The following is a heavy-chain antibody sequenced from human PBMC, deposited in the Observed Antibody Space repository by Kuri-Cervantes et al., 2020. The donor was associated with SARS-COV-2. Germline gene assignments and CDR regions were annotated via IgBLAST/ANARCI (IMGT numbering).Heavy chain of an antibody. D-gene: IGHD3-3*01. V-gene: IGHV1-46*01. Sequence: ASVKVSCKASGYTFTSYYMHWVRQAPGQGLERMGIINPSGGSTSYAQKFQGRVTMTRDTSTSTVYMELSSLRSEDTAVYYCAREYKGHYDFWSGYSSNYYYYMDVWGKGTTVTVSS. CDR1: GYTFTSYY. J-gene: IGHJ6*03. CDR2: INPSGGST. CDR3: AREYKGHYDFWSGYSSNYYYYMDV.